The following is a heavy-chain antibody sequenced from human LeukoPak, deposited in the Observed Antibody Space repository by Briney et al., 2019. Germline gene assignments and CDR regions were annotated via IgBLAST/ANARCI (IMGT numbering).Heavy chain of an antibody. CDR1: GNTLTESS. D-gene: IGHD3-22*01. CDR3: ATAYDTSGYGPCDM. Sequence: AAVKVSCKDSGNTLTESSIHWVRQAPGKELEWGGGFDPEVGGTVYAQKFQGRVTMTEDTCTDTAYMDLSNLRSEDTAVYYCATAYDTSGYGPCDMWGQGTMVTVST. J-gene: IGHJ3*02. CDR2: FDPEVGGT. V-gene: IGHV1-24*01.